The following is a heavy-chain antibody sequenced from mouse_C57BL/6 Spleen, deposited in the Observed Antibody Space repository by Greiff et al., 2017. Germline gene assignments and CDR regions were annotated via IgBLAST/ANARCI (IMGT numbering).Heavy chain of an antibody. CDR2: SRNKANDYTT. J-gene: IGHJ4*01. Sequence: EVMLVESGGGLVQSGRSLRLSCATSGFTFSDFYMEWVRQAPGKGLEWIAASRNKANDYTTEYSASVKGRFIVSRDTSQSILYLQMNALRAEDTAIDYCARDGTRYYAMDYWGQGTSVTVSS. CDR3: ARDGTRYYAMDY. CDR1: GFTFSDFY. V-gene: IGHV7-1*01.